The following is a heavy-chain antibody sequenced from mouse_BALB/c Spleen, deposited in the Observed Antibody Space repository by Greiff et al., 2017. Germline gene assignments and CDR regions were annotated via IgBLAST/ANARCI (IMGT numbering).Heavy chain of an antibody. V-gene: IGHV1-69*02. CDR2: IDPSDSYT. CDR1: GYTFTSYW. CDR3: ARTGVRGDY. Sequence: QVQLQQPGAELVKPGASVKLSCKASGYTFTSYWMHWVKQRPGQGLEWIGEIDPSDSYTNYNQKFKGKATLTVDKSSSTAYMQLSSLTSEDSAVYYCARTGVRGDYGGQGTTLTVSS. D-gene: IGHD2-14*01. J-gene: IGHJ2*01.